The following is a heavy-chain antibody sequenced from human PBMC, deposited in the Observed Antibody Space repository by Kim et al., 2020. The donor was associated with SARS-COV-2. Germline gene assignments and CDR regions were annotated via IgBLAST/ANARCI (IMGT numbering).Heavy chain of an antibody. CDR3: ARARGGGYSPPDY. Sequence: YTDSGEGRFTISRDNSKNTLYLKMNSLGAEDTAVYYCARARGGGYSPPDYWGQGTLVTVSS. V-gene: IGHV3-30*10. J-gene: IGHJ4*02. D-gene: IGHD5-18*01.